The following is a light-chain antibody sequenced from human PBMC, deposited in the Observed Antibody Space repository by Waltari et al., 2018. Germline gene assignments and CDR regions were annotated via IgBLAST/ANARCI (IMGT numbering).Light chain of an antibody. CDR2: DVS. Sequence: ELVLTQSPATLYLSPWERATLSCRASQSVGNFLAWYRQKPGQPPRLVIYDVSPRATDTPARFSGSGSGTDFTLTISTLEPEDFAFYYCQQRGNWTPLTFGGGTEVVIK. J-gene: IGKJ4*01. CDR3: QQRGNWTPLT. CDR1: QSVGNF. V-gene: IGKV3-11*01.